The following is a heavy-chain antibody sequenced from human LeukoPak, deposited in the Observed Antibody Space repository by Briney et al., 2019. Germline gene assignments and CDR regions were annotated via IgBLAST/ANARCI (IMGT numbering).Heavy chain of an antibody. J-gene: IGHJ4*02. V-gene: IGHV3-7*03. CDR3: VRVGKNGWQNDY. CDR1: GFSFSSYW. D-gene: IGHD6-19*01. Sequence: GGSLRLSCEASGFSFSSYWMSWVRQAPGKGLEWVSYINEGGNGRYYVGSVKGRFTISRDNAKNSLFLQMNDLRGDDRAVYYCVRVGKNGWQNDYWGQGTLVTVSS. CDR2: INEGGNGR.